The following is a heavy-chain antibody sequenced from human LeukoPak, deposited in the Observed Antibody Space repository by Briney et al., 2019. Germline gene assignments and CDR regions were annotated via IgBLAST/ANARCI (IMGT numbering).Heavy chain of an antibody. V-gene: IGHV3-48*03. CDR2: ISSSGSTI. CDR1: GFTFSSYE. Sequence: GGSLRLSCAASGFTFSSYEMNWVRQAPGKGLEWVSYISSSGSTIYYADSVKGRFTISRDNAKNSLYLQMNSLRAEDTAVYYCAKPYGSGSYYKGDWFDPWGQGTLVTVSS. J-gene: IGHJ5*02. D-gene: IGHD3-10*01. CDR3: AKPYGSGSYYKGDWFDP.